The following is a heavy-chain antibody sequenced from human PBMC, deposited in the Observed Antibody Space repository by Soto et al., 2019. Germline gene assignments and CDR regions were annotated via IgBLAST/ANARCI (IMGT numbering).Heavy chain of an antibody. CDR1: GGSISSYY. J-gene: IGHJ4*02. D-gene: IGHD6-13*01. CDR3: ARSRGTAAAGPHYFDY. V-gene: IGHV4-59*01. CDR2: IYYSGST. Sequence: PSETLSLTCTVSGGSISSYYWSWIRQPPGKGLEWIGYIYYSGSTNYNPSLKSRVTISVDTSKNQFSLKLSSVTAADTAVYYCARSRGTAAAGPHYFDYWGQGTLVTVSS.